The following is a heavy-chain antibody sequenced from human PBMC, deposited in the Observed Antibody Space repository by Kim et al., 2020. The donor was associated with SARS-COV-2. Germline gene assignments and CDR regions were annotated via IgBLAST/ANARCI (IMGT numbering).Heavy chain of an antibody. D-gene: IGHD1-26*01. CDR3: ARLSPSVWELLWAFDI. CDR2: IYPGDSDT. CDR1: GYSFTSYW. V-gene: IGHV5-51*01. J-gene: IGHJ3*02. Sequence: GESLKISCKGSGYSFTSYWIGWVRQMPGKGLEWMGIIYPGDSDTRYSPSFQGQVTISADKSISTAYLQWSSLKASDTAMYYCARLSPSVWELLWAFDIWGQGTMVTVSS.